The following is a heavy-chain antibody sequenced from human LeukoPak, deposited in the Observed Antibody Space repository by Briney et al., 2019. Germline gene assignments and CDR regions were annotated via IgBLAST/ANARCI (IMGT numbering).Heavy chain of an antibody. D-gene: IGHD3-10*01. CDR1: GGSFSGYY. CDR2: IYYSGST. J-gene: IGHJ6*03. Sequence: SETLSLTCAVYGGSFSGYYWSWIRQPPGKGLEWIGYIYYSGSTNYKPSLKSRVAISVDTSKNQFSLKLSSVTAADTAVYYCAGGSGSYYSFFYYYYYMDVWGKGTTVTISS. CDR3: AGGSGSYYSFFYYYYYMDV. V-gene: IGHV4-59*08.